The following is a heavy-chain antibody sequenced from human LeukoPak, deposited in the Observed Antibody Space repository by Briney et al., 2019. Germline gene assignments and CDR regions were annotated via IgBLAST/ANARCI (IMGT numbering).Heavy chain of an antibody. CDR3: ARAIRRTFLEWLTIYYFDY. CDR2: MNPNSGNT. D-gene: IGHD3-3*01. V-gene: IGHV1-8*01. Sequence: ASVKVSCKASGDTFTSYDINWVRQATGQGLEWMGWMNPNSGNTGYAQKFQGRVTMTRNTSISTAYMELSSLRSEDTAVYYCARAIRRTFLEWLTIYYFDYWGQGTLVTVSS. CDR1: GDTFTSYD. J-gene: IGHJ4*02.